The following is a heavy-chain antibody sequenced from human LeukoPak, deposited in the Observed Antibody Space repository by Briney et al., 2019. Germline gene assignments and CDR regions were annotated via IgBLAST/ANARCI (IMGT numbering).Heavy chain of an antibody. V-gene: IGHV3-11*01. CDR2: ISPTGSSI. Sequence: PGGSLRLSCAASGFTFSDYYLSWIRQAPGKGLEWVSYISPTGSSIYFADSVKGRFTISRDNAKNSLYLQMNRLRAEDTAVYYCARGHYGLDVWGQGTTVIVSS. CDR1: GFTFSDYY. CDR3: ARGHYGLDV. J-gene: IGHJ6*02.